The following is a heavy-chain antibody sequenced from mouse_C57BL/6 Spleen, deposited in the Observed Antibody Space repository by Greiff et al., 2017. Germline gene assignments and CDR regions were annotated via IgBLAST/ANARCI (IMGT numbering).Heavy chain of an antibody. CDR2: IYPRDGST. CDR1: GYTFTSYD. D-gene: IGHD1-1*01. V-gene: IGHV1-85*01. Sequence: QVQLQQSGPELVKPGASVKLSCKASGYTFTSYDINWVKQRPGQGLEWIGWIYPRDGSTKYNEKFKGKATLTVGTSSSTAYMELHSLTSEDSAVYFCARGGTTVVHYFDYWGKGTTLTVSS. J-gene: IGHJ2*01. CDR3: ARGGTTVVHYFDY.